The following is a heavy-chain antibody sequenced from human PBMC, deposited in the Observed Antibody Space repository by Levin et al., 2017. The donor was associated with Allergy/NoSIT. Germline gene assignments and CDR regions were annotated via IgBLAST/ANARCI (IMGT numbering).Heavy chain of an antibody. D-gene: IGHD2-15*01. J-gene: IGHJ4*02. CDR2: INSDGSST. CDR1: GFTFSSYW. CDR3: ARGGRCSGGSCYTF. Sequence: GESLKISCAASGFTFSSYWMHWVRQAPGKGLVWVSRINSDGSSTSYADSVKGRFTISRDNAKNTLYLQMNSLRAEDTAVYYCARGGRCSGGSCYTFWGQGTLVTVSS. V-gene: IGHV3-74*01.